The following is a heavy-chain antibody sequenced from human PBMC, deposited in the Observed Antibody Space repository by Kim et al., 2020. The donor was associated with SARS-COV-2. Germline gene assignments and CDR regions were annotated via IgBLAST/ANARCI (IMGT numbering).Heavy chain of an antibody. CDR3: VTTGYSSLGYLFDY. V-gene: IGHV3-43*01. J-gene: IGHJ4*02. D-gene: IGHD6-19*01. Sequence: YADSVQGRFTISRDNIKNSLYLQMSSLITEDTALYYCVTTGYSSLGYLFDYWGQGTLVTVSS.